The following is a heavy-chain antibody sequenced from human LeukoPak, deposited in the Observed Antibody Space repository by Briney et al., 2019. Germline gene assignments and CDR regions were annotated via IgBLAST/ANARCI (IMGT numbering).Heavy chain of an antibody. CDR3: ARAAGFLAVAGLDY. D-gene: IGHD6-19*01. CDR1: GGSISSYY. Sequence: SETLSLTCTVSGGSISSYYWSWIRQPPGKGLEWIGYIYYSGSTRYNPSLKSRVTISVDTSKNQFSLKLSSVTAADTAVYYCARAAGFLAVAGLDYWGQGTLVTVSS. J-gene: IGHJ4*02. V-gene: IGHV4-59*01. CDR2: IYYSGST.